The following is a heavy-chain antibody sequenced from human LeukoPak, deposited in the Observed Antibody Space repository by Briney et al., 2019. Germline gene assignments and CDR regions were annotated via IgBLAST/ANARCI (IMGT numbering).Heavy chain of an antibody. D-gene: IGHD3-22*01. CDR2: ISSSSSYI. CDR1: GFTFSSYS. CDR3: AKELPSYYYDSSAYYPYYFDY. J-gene: IGHJ4*02. V-gene: IGHV3-21*04. Sequence: GGSLRLSCAASGFTFSSYSMNWVRQAPGKGLEWVSSISSSSSYIYYADSVKGRFTISRDNAKNPLYLQMNSLRAEDTAVYYCAKELPSYYYDSSAYYPYYFDYWGQGTLVTVSS.